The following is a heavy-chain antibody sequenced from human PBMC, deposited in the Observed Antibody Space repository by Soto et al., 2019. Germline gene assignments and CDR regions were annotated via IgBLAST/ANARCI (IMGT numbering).Heavy chain of an antibody. J-gene: IGHJ3*01. Sequence: EVQLVPSGAEVKKPGESLKTSCKGSGYTFSTSWIAWVRQMPGKGLEWMGIIYPGDSDTRYSPSFQGQVTISADKSISTAYLQWSSLKASGTAMYCGAGRSNSGYIFVTGAFDLWGQGTMVTVSS. D-gene: IGHD3-22*01. V-gene: IGHV5-51*01. CDR1: GYTFSTSW. CDR2: IYPGDSDT. CDR3: AGRSNSGYIFVTGAFDL.